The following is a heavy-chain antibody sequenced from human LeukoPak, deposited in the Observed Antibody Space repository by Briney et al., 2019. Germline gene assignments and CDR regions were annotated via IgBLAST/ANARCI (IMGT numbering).Heavy chain of an antibody. J-gene: IGHJ4*02. CDR1: GGSISSYY. V-gene: IGHV4-59*01. CDR2: IYYSGST. CDR3: ASYDFWSGYCFDY. Sequence: PSETLSLTCTVSGGSISSYYWSWIRQPPGKGLEWIGYIYYSGSTNYNPSLKSRDTISVDTSKNQFSLKLSSVTAADTAVYYCASYDFWSGYCFDYWGQGTLVTVSS. D-gene: IGHD3-3*01.